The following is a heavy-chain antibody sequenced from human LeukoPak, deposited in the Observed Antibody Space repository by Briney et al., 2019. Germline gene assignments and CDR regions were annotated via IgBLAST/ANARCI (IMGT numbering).Heavy chain of an antibody. D-gene: IGHD5-12*01. CDR2: IYHSGTT. CDR3: ATTPKGGYSAYLDY. CDR1: GGSISSSNW. Sequence: PSGTLSLTCAVSGGSISSSNWWSWVRQPPGKGLEWIGEIYHSGTTNYNPSLKSRVTISVDKSKNQFSLKPNSVTAADTAVYYCATTPKGGYSAYLDYWGQGTLVTVSS. J-gene: IGHJ4*02. V-gene: IGHV4-4*02.